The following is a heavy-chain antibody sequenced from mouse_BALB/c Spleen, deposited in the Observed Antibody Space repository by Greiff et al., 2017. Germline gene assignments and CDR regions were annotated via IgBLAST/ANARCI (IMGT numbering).Heavy chain of an antibody. J-gene: IGHJ4*01. V-gene: IGHV3-6*02. CDR2: ISYDGSN. CDR3: ARTMINAMDY. Sequence: EVQLQQSGPGLVKPSQSLSLTCSVTGYSITSGYYWNWIRQFPGNKLEWMGYISYDGSNNYNPSLKNRISITRDTSKNQFFLKLNSVTTEDTATYYCARTMINAMDYWGQGTSVTVSS. D-gene: IGHD2-4*01. CDR1: GYSITSGYY.